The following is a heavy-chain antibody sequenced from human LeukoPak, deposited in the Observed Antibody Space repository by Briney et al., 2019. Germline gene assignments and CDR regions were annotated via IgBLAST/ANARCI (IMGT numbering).Heavy chain of an antibody. V-gene: IGHV3-30*02. D-gene: IGHD6-6*01. Sequence: GGSLRLSCAASGFTFSSYGMHWVRQAPGKGLEWVAFIRYDGSNKYYADSVKGRFTISRDNSKNTLYLQMNSLRAEDTAVYYCARDRSSSLYYYVDYWGQGTRVTVSS. CDR2: IRYDGSNK. CDR1: GFTFSSYG. J-gene: IGHJ4*02. CDR3: ARDRSSSLYYYVDY.